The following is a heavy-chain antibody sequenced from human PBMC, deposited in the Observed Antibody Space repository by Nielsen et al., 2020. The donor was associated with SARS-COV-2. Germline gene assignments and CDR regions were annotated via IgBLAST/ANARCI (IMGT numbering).Heavy chain of an antibody. CDR2: MNPNSGNT. Sequence: WVRQAPGQGLEWMGWMNPNSGNTGYAQKFQGRVTMTRNTSISTAYMELRSLRSDDTAVYYCARDRSSSYSDYWGQGTLVTVSS. CDR3: ARDRSSSYSDY. V-gene: IGHV1-8*01. D-gene: IGHD6-13*01. J-gene: IGHJ4*02.